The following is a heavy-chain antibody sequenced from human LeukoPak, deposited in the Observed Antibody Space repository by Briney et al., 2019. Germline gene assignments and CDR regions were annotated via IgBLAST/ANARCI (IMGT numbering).Heavy chain of an antibody. Sequence: SETLSPTCTVSGGSISSGDYYWSWIRQPPGKGLEWIGYIYYSGSTYYNPSLKSRVTISVDTSKNQFSLKLSSVTAADTAVYYCARYYGGSFGYYFDYWGQGTLVTVSS. CDR1: GGSISSGDYY. J-gene: IGHJ4*02. CDR2: IYYSGST. CDR3: ARYYGGSFGYYFDY. D-gene: IGHD4-23*01. V-gene: IGHV4-30-4*01.